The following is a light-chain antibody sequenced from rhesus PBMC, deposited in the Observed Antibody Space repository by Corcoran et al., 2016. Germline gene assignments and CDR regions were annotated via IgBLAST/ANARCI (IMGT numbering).Light chain of an antibody. CDR2: TAS. CDR3: QQYNSYPLT. Sequence: DIQMTQSPSSLSASVGDRVTITCRATENVKNNLHWYQQKPGKAPQLLIYTASTLQSGVPSLFRGSGSGTEFTLTISSLQPEDFATYYCQQYNSYPLTFGGGTKVELK. CDR1: ENVKNN. J-gene: IGKJ4*01. V-gene: IGKV1-74*01.